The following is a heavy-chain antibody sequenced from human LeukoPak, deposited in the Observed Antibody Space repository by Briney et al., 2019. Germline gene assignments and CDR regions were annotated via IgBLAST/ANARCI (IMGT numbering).Heavy chain of an antibody. CDR1: GFTLSSYW. CDR2: IKQDGSEK. V-gene: IGHV3-7*04. Sequence: PGGSLRLSCAASGFTLSSYWMSWVRQAPGKGLEWVANIKQDGSEKYYVDSVKGRFTISRDNAKNSLYLQMNSLRAEDTAVYYCARDWPPNWFDPWGQGTLVTVSS. J-gene: IGHJ5*02. CDR3: ARDWPPNWFDP.